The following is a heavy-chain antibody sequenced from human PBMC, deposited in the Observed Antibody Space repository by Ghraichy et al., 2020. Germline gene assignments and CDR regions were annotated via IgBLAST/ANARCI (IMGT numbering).Heavy chain of an antibody. V-gene: IGHV1-18*04. CDR2: ISAYNGNT. J-gene: IGHJ6*02. Sequence: ASVKVSCKASGYTFTSYGISWVRQAPGQGLEWMGWISAYNGNTNYAQKLQGRVTMTTDTSTSTAYMELRSLRSDDTAVYYCASQELPRTRRYYYGMDVWGQGTTVTVSS. CDR1: GYTFTSYG. CDR3: ASQELPRTRRYYYGMDV. D-gene: IGHD1-7*01.